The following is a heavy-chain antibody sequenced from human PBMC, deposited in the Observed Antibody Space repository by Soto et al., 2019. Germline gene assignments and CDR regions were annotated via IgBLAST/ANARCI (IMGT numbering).Heavy chain of an antibody. Sequence: QHPGKGLEWIGYIAYSESTYYNPSLKSRVTIAVDTSKNQVSLKLSSVTAADTDVYYCARDLFFFQAEDGIRDVRSVSAFLLNRSSDL. J-gene: IGHJ2*01. CDR3: ARDLFFFQAEDGIRDVRSVSAFLLNRSSDL. D-gene: IGHD3-10*02. V-gene: IGHV4-31*02. CDR2: IAYSEST.